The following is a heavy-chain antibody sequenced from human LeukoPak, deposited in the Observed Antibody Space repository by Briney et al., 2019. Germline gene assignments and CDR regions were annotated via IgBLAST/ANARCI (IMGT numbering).Heavy chain of an antibody. V-gene: IGHV4-59*01. CDR2: ISDSGNM. CDR1: GDSISRYY. D-gene: IGHD3-10*01. Sequence: SETLSLTCTVSGDSISRYYWSWIRQPPGKGLEWIAYISDSGNMNKNPALESRVSISGDTSKNQLSLILSSVTAADTAVYYCARDYYGSGRLVHWFDPWGQGTLVTVSS. J-gene: IGHJ5*02. CDR3: ARDYYGSGRLVHWFDP.